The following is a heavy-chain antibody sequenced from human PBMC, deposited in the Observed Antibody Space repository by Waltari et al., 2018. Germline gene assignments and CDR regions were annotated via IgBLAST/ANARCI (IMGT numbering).Heavy chain of an antibody. CDR1: GYSISSGYY. D-gene: IGHD6-19*01. CDR2: IYHSGST. V-gene: IGHV4-38-2*01. CDR3: ARPKRIAVAGTLGAFDI. Sequence: QVQLQESGPGLVKPSETLSLTCAVSGYSISSGYYWGWIRQPPGKGLEWIGSIYHSGSTYYNPSLKSRVTISVDTSKNQFSLKLSSVTAADTAVYYCARPKRIAVAGTLGAFDIWGQGTMVTVSS. J-gene: IGHJ3*02.